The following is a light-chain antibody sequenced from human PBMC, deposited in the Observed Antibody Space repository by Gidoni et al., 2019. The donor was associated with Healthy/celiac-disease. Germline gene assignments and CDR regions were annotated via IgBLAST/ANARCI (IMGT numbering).Light chain of an antibody. J-gene: IGLJ1*01. Sequence: QSALPQPASVSGSPGQSITISCTGTSSDVGGYNYVSWYQQHPGKAPKIMIYDVSNRPSGVSNRFSGSKSGNTASLTISGLQAEDEADYYCSSYTSSSLYVFGTGTKVTVL. V-gene: IGLV2-14*03. CDR1: SSDVGGYNY. CDR2: DVS. CDR3: SSYTSSSLYV.